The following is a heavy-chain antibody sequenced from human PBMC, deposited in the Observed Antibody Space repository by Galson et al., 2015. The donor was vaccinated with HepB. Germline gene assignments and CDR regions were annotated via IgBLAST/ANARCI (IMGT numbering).Heavy chain of an antibody. CDR1: GYTFTGHY. CDR2: INPTTGGT. D-gene: IGHD6-19*01. Sequence: SVKVSCKASGYTFTGHYLHWVRQAPGQGLEWLGRINPTTGGTNYAQRFQGRVTMTRDTSISTAYMELSRLRSVDTAVYYCARAAVDDTSGSPDYWGQGALVIVSS. CDR3: ARAAVDDTSGSPDY. J-gene: IGHJ4*02. V-gene: IGHV1-2*06.